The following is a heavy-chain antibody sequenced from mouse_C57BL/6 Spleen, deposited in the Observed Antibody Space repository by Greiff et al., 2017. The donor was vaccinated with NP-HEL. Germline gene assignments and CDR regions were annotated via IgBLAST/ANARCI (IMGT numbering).Heavy chain of an antibody. CDR1: GYSFTSDY. Sequence: EVQLQQSGPGLAKPSQTLSLTCSVTGYSFTSDYWNWIRKFPGNKLEYIGYISSSGSTSYNPSLNSRISINRDTSKNQYYLQWNSVTTEDTATYYCARSDGSKYFDVWGTGTTVTVSS. V-gene: IGHV3-8*01. CDR3: ARSDGSKYFDV. D-gene: IGHD1-1*01. CDR2: ISSSGST. J-gene: IGHJ1*03.